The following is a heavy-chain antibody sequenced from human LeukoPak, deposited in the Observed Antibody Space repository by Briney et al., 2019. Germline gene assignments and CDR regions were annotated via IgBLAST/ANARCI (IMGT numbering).Heavy chain of an antibody. CDR3: ARGGVRFLEYDY. CDR2: IYYSGSI. Sequence: PSETLSLTCTVSGGSISSHYWSWIRQPPGKGLEWIGYIYYSGSINYNPSLKSRVTISVDTSKNQFSLKLSSVTAADTAVYYCARGGVRFLEYDYWGQGTLVTVSS. V-gene: IGHV4-59*11. D-gene: IGHD3-3*01. CDR1: GGSISSHY. J-gene: IGHJ4*02.